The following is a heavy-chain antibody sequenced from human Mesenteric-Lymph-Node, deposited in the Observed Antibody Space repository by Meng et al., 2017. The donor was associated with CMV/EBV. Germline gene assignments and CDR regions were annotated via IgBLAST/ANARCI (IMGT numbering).Heavy chain of an antibody. J-gene: IGHJ1*01. CDR1: GFTFSSYA. CDR3: AKDSSSWYAEYFQH. CDR2: ISGSGGST. V-gene: IGHV3-23*01. D-gene: IGHD6-13*01. Sequence: GESLKISCAASGFTFSSYATSWVRQAPGKGLEWVSAISGSGGSTYYADSVKGRFTISRDNSKNTLYLQMNSLRAEDTAVYYCAKDSSSWYAEYFQHWGQGTLVTVSS.